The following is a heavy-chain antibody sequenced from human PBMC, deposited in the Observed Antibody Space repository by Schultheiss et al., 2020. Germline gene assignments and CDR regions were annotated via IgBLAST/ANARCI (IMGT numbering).Heavy chain of an antibody. CDR2: ISAYNGNT. D-gene: IGHD6-19*01. J-gene: IGHJ4*02. CDR1: GYTFTSYG. V-gene: IGHV1-18*01. CDR3: AKALKITGWPSESDY. Sequence: ASVKVSCKASGYTFTSYGISWVRQAPGQGLEWMGWISAYNGNTNYAQKLQGRVTMTTDTSTSTAYMELRSLRSDDTAVYYCAKALKITGWPSESDYWGQGTLVNVSS.